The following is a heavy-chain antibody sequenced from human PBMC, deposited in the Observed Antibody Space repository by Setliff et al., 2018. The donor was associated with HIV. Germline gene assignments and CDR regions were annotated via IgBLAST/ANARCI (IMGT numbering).Heavy chain of an antibody. CDR3: ARARRSSMVRGTYFDY. Sequence: ASVKVSCKASGGTFSSYAISWVRQAPGQGLEWMGGIIPIFSTANYAQKFQGRVTITADESTSTAYMELSSLRSEDTAVYYCARARRSSMVRGTYFDYWGQGTLVTVSS. CDR1: GGTFSSYA. V-gene: IGHV1-69*13. D-gene: IGHD3-10*01. J-gene: IGHJ4*02. CDR2: IIPIFSTA.